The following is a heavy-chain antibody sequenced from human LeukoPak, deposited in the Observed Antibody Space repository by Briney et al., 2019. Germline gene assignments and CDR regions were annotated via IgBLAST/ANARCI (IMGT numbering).Heavy chain of an antibody. V-gene: IGHV3-7*01. CDR1: GFMSSGYW. J-gene: IGHJ3*01. Sequence: GGSLRLSCAASGFMSSGYWMSWVRQAPGKGLEWVASIKQDGSPKKYVDPVKGRFTISGDNAKNSVYLQMNSLRAEDTAVYYCAKLARGDGFDLWGQGTKVTVSS. CDR3: AKLARGDGFDL. CDR2: IKQDGSPK.